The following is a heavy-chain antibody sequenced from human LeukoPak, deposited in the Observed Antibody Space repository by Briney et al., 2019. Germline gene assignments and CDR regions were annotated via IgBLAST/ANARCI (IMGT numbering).Heavy chain of an antibody. CDR3: ARDLGTSIIGQWLVPGRLDP. V-gene: IGHV3-73*01. Sequence: PGGSLRLSCAASGFTFSDSPMHWVRQASGKGLEWVGRIRTKATNYAPAYAASVKGRFTISRDNSKNALYLQMNSLRAEDTAVYSCARDLGTSIIGQWLVPGRLDPWGQGTLVTVSS. CDR2: IRTKATNYAP. CDR1: GFTFSDSP. D-gene: IGHD6-19*01. J-gene: IGHJ5*02.